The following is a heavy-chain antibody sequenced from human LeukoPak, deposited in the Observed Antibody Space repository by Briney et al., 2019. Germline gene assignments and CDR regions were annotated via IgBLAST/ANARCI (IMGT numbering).Heavy chain of an antibody. Sequence: SVKVSCKASGGTSSSYAISWVRQAPGQGLEWMGGIIPIFGTANYAQKFQGRVTITADEPTSTAYMELSSLRSEDTAVYYCARAVSPYYDILTGMDVWGQGTTVTVSS. CDR2: IIPIFGTA. V-gene: IGHV1-69*01. CDR1: GGTSSSYA. J-gene: IGHJ6*02. CDR3: ARAVSPYYDILTGMDV. D-gene: IGHD3-9*01.